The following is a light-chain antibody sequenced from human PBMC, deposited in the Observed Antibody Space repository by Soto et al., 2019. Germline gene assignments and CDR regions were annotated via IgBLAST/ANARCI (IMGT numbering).Light chain of an antibody. CDR1: QSVSSN. V-gene: IGKV3D-20*02. CDR2: GAF. J-gene: IGKJ5*01. CDR3: QQRSNWPMST. Sequence: EIVMTQSPATLSVSPGERATLSCRASQSVSSNLAWYQQKPGQAPRLLIYGAFSRATGIPDRFSGGGSGTDFTLTISRLEPEDFAVYYCQQRSNWPMSTFGQGTRLEIK.